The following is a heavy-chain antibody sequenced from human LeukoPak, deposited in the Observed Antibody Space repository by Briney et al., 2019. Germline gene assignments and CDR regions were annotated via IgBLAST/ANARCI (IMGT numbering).Heavy chain of an antibody. V-gene: IGHV4-4*02. CDR2: IYHSGST. J-gene: IGHJ6*02. CDR1: GGSISSSNW. CDR3: ARVPSTDYYYYYGMDV. Sequence: SETLSPTCAVSGGSISSSNWWSWVRQPPGKGLEWIGEIYHSGSTNYNPSLKSRVTISVDKSKNQFSLKLSSVTAADTAVYYCARVPSTDYYYYYGMDVWGQGTTVTVSS.